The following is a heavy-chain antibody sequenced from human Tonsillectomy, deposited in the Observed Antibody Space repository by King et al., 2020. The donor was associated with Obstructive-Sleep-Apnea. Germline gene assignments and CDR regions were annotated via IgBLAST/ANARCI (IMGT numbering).Heavy chain of an antibody. CDR3: AKDKEVGYSSSWYSY. CDR2: ISGGGSGT. Sequence: EVQLVESGGGLVQPGGSLRLSCVASGFTFSTYAMSWVRQAPGKGLEWGSSISGGGSGTYYADSVKGRYTISRDNSKNTLYLQMSSLGAEDTAIYYCAKDKEVGYSSSWYSYWGQGTRVTVSS. J-gene: IGHJ4*02. CDR1: GFTFSTYA. D-gene: IGHD6-13*01. V-gene: IGHV3-23*04.